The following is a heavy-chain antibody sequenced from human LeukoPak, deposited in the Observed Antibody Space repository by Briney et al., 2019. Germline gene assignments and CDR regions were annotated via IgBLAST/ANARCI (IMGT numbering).Heavy chain of an antibody. Sequence: GRSLRLSCAASGFTFSSYGMHWVRQAPGKGLEWVAVISYDGSNKYYAGSVKGRFTISRDNSKNTLYLQMNSLRAEDTAVYYSARGFYSSGWYTVLNWFDPWGQGTLVTVSS. V-gene: IGHV3-30*03. J-gene: IGHJ5*02. CDR2: ISYDGSNK. D-gene: IGHD6-19*01. CDR1: GFTFSSYG. CDR3: ARGFYSSGWYTVLNWFDP.